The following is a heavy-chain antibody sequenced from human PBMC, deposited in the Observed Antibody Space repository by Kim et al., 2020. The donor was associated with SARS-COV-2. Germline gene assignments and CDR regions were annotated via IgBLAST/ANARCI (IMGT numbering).Heavy chain of an antibody. Sequence: GGSLRLSCAASGFTFRTYEMNWVRQAPGKGLEWVSYISTSGSTIYYADSVKGRFTISRDNAKNSLFLQMNCQRAEDTAVYYCARDLGATSNFDYWGQGTRVTVSS. V-gene: IGHV3-48*03. CDR1: GFTFRTYE. J-gene: IGHJ4*02. CDR3: ARDLGATSNFDY. D-gene: IGHD2-15*01. CDR2: ISTSGSTI.